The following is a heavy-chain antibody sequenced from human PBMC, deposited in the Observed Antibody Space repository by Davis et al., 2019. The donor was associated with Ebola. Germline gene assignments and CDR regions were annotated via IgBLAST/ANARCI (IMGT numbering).Heavy chain of an antibody. CDR3: ARDLRLYYYGMDV. Sequence: SETLSLTCTVSGGSVSSGSYYWSWIRQPPGKGLEWIGYIYYSGSTNYNPSLKSRVTISVDTSKNQFSLKLSSVTAADTAVYYCARDLRLYYYGMDVCGQGTTVTVSS. CDR1: GGSVSSGSYY. CDR2: IYYSGST. D-gene: IGHD4-11*01. J-gene: IGHJ6*02. V-gene: IGHV4-61*01.